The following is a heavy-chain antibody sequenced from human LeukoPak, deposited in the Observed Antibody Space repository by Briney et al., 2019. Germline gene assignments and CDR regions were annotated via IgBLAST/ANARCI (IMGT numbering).Heavy chain of an antibody. CDR3: ARVHRPYNIGLMDY. CDR2: ISGYNDNT. J-gene: IGHJ4*02. Sequence: ASVRVSCKTSGFTFRDYAIGWVRHVPVQGLEWMGWISGYNDNTNFAQRLQDRISMATDTSTDTAYMTLRSLRSDDTAVYFCARVHRPYNIGLMDYWGQGTQITVSS. V-gene: IGHV1-18*01. D-gene: IGHD6-25*01. CDR1: GFTFRDYA.